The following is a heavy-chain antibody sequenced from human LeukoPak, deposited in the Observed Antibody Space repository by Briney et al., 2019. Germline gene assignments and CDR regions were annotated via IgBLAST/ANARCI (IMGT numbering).Heavy chain of an antibody. D-gene: IGHD3-10*01. Sequence: SETLSLTCTVSGGSISSYYWSWIRQPPGKGLEWIGYIYYSGSTNYNPSLKSRVTISVDTSKNQFSLKLSSVTAADTAVYYSARYVVGSGSFVYYYYGMDVWGKGNPVTVSS. CDR2: IYYSGST. CDR1: GGSISSYY. V-gene: IGHV4-59*01. CDR3: ARYVVGSGSFVYYYYGMDV. J-gene: IGHJ6*04.